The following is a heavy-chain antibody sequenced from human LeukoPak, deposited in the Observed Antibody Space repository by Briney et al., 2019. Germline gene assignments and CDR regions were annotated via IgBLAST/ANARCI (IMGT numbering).Heavy chain of an antibody. V-gene: IGHV3-74*03. CDR3: ARISTMVRHY. CDR2: IKSDGSST. J-gene: IGHJ4*02. CDR1: GFNFRSYW. Sequence: GGSLRLSCAVSGFNFRSYWMHWVRQAPRKGLVWVSSIKSDGSSTTYADSVKGRFTISRDNAENTLYLQMNSLRVEDTAVYYCARISTMVRHYWGQGTLVTVSS. D-gene: IGHD3-10*01.